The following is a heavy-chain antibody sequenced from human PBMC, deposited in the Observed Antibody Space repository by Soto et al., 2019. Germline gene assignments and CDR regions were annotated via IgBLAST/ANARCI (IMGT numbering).Heavy chain of an antibody. CDR1: GGTFSSYA. D-gene: IGHD4-17*01. J-gene: IGHJ3*02. V-gene: IGHV1-69*13. CDR3: ASLGSYDYGDPDAFDI. CDR2: IIPIFGTA. Sequence: SVKVSCKASGGTFSSYAISWVRQAPGQGLEWMGGIIPIFGTANYAQKFQGRVTITADESTSTAYMELSSLRSEDKAVYYCASLGSYDYGDPDAFDIWGQGTMVTVSS.